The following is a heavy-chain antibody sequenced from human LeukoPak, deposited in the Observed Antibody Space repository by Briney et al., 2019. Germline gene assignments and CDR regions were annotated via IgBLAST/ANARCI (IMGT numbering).Heavy chain of an antibody. Sequence: SSETLSLTCTVSGGSISSSRYYWGWIRQPPGKGLEWIGSIYYSGSTYYNPSLKSRVTISVDTSKNQFSLKLSSVTAADTAVYYCARRSLGSGDPYYFDYWGQGTLVTVSS. CDR1: GGSISSSRYY. D-gene: IGHD7-27*01. CDR3: ARRSLGSGDPYYFDY. J-gene: IGHJ4*02. V-gene: IGHV4-39*07. CDR2: IYYSGST.